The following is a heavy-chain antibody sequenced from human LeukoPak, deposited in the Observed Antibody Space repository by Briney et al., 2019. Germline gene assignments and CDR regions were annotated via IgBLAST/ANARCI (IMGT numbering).Heavy chain of an antibody. D-gene: IGHD3-10*01. CDR1: GFTFSSYS. Sequence: GGSPRLSCAASGFTFSSYSMNWVRQAPGKGLEWVSSISSSSSYIYYADSVKGRFTISRDNAKNSLYLQMNSLRAEDTAVYYCARDQMVRGVSTYGMDVWGQGTTVTVSS. V-gene: IGHV3-21*01. CDR2: ISSSSSYI. CDR3: ARDQMVRGVSTYGMDV. J-gene: IGHJ6*02.